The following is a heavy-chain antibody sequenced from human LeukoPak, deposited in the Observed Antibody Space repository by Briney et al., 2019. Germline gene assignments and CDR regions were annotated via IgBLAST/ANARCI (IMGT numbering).Heavy chain of an antibody. CDR3: ARDRGTLRIDY. D-gene: IGHD2/OR15-2a*01. Sequence: PGGSLRLSCAASGFTFSSYEMNWVRQAPGKGLEWVSYISSSGSTIYYADSVKGRFTISRDSAKNSLYLQMNSLRAEDTAVYYCARDRGTLRIDYWGQGTLVTVSS. CDR1: GFTFSSYE. J-gene: IGHJ4*02. CDR2: ISSSGSTI. V-gene: IGHV3-48*03.